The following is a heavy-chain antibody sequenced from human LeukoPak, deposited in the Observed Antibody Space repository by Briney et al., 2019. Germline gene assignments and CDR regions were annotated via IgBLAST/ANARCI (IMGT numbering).Heavy chain of an antibody. V-gene: IGHV3-66*01. CDR1: GSTVSSNY. J-gene: IGHJ3*02. D-gene: IGHD2-2*01. CDR3: ARGQLLFSLDDAFDI. CDR2: IYSGGST. Sequence: GGSLRLSCAASGSTVSSNYMSWVRQAPGKGLEWVSVIYSGGSTYYADSVKGRFTISRDNSKNTLYLQMNSLGAEDTAVYYCARGQLLFSLDDAFDIWGQGTVVTVSS.